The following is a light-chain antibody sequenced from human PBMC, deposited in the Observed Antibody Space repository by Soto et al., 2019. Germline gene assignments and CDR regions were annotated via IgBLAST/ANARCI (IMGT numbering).Light chain of an antibody. CDR3: QQYGSSPPLT. Sequence: EIVLTQSPGTLSLSPGERATLSCRASQSVTSSYLAWYQQKPGQAPRLLIYGASSRATGIPDRFSVSGSGTGFTLSISRLEPEDFAVYYCQQYGSSPPLTFGQGTKLEIK. V-gene: IGKV3-20*01. CDR2: GAS. CDR1: QSVTSSY. J-gene: IGKJ2*01.